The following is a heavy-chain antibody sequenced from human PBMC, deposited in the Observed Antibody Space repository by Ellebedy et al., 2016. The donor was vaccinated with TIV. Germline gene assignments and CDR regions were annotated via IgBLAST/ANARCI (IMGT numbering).Heavy chain of an antibody. D-gene: IGHD3-22*01. CDR3: ARASDYYDKSGPDAFDI. Sequence: SETLSLTCSVSGGSVTTDDWGWIRQPPGKGLEWIGNIDYSGSTSYNSSLKSRVTISVDTSKNQISLKLSSVIAADTAVYYCARASDYYDKSGPDAFDIWGQGTMVTVSS. CDR2: IDYSGST. V-gene: IGHV4-59*08. J-gene: IGHJ3*02. CDR1: GGSVTTDD.